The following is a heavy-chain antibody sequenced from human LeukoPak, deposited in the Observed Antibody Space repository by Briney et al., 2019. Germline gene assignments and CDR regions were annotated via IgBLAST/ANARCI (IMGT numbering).Heavy chain of an antibody. J-gene: IGHJ4*02. D-gene: IGHD3-22*01. CDR1: GFVFCSYW. Sequence: GGSLRLSCAASGFVFCSYWMSWVRQAPGKGLEWVAYIKQDGSEKYYVDSVKGRFTISRDNAKNSLYLQMNSLRAEDTAVYYCARSYYYDSSGYLISCYFDYWGQGTLVTVSS. CDR2: IKQDGSEK. CDR3: ARSYYYDSSGYLISCYFDY. V-gene: IGHV3-7*01.